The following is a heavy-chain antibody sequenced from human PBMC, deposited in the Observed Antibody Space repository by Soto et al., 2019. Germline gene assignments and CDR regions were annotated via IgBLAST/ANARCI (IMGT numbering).Heavy chain of an antibody. V-gene: IGHV1-69*08. CDR1: GGTFSSYT. Sequence: QVQLVQSGAEVKKPGSSVKVSCKASGGTFSSYTISWVRQAPGQGLEWMGRIIPVLGLTNYAQRFQGRVTISADESTSTIYMELSSLKSEDTAVYFCARDQFCTGTSCYQVFDVWGQGTMVTVSA. CDR3: ARDQFCTGTSCYQVFDV. CDR2: IIPVLGLT. J-gene: IGHJ3*01. D-gene: IGHD2-2*01.